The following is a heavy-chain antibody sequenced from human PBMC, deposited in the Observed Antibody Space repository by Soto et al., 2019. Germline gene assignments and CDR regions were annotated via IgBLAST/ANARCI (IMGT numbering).Heavy chain of an antibody. D-gene: IGHD1-26*01. V-gene: IGHV3-48*03. CDR2: IGRSGGTI. J-gene: IGHJ3*02. CDR1: GFTFSNYE. Sequence: GGSLRLSCAASGFTFSNYEMNWVRQAPGKGLEWVSYIGRSGGTIYYADSVKGRFTISRDNAKNSLYLQMNSLRPEDTAVYYCATHAQWVGDKHIWGQGTMVTVSS. CDR3: ATHAQWVGDKHI.